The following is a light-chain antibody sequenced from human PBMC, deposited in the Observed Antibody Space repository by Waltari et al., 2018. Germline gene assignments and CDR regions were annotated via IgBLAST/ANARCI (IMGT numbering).Light chain of an antibody. CDR1: TSDVGSYHY. Sequence: QSALTQPASVSGSPGQTITIPCTGTTSDVGSYHYVSWYKRHPGKAPKPIIYDVYIRPSGVSSRFSGSKSGNTASLTISGLQAEDEGDYYCSSYTDDTTLDVIFGGGTKLTVL. CDR2: DVY. V-gene: IGLV2-14*03. J-gene: IGLJ2*01. CDR3: SSYTDDTTLDVI.